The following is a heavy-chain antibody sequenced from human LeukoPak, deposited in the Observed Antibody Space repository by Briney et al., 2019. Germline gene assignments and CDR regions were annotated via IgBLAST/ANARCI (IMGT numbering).Heavy chain of an antibody. D-gene: IGHD1-26*01. J-gene: IGHJ6*02. Sequence: GRSLRLSCAASGFTFSSYAMHWGSQAPGKGLEWVAVISYDGSNKYYADSVKGRFTISRDNSKNTLYLQMNSLRAEDTAVYYCASGDSGSYNYYGMDVWGQGTTVTVSS. CDR3: ASGDSGSYNYYGMDV. V-gene: IGHV3-30-3*01. CDR2: ISYDGSNK. CDR1: GFTFSSYA.